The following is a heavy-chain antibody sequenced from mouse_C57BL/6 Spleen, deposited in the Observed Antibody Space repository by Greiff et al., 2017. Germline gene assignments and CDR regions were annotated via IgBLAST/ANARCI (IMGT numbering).Heavy chain of an antibody. D-gene: IGHD1-1*01. CDR1: GYTFTSYW. J-gene: IGHJ1*03. CDR2: IDPTDSYT. V-gene: IGHV1-69*01. Sequence: QVQLQQPGAELVMPGASVKLSCKASGYTFTSYWMHWVKQRPGQGLEWIGEIDPTDSYTNYNQKFKGKSTLTVDKSSSTAYMQLSSLTSEDSAVYYCASSWFCDGSSPYWYFDVWGTGTTVTVSS. CDR3: ASSWFCDGSSPYWYFDV.